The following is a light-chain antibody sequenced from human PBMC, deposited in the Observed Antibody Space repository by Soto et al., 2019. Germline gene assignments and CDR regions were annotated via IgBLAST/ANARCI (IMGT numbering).Light chain of an antibody. CDR1: QNVYSNF. CDR3: YQYGNSPLT. CDR2: GAS. J-gene: IGKJ3*01. V-gene: IGKV3-20*01. Sequence: ETVLTQSPGTLSLSPGDRATLSCRASQNVYSNFVGWYQQRPGQAPRLVIYGASTRATDIPDRFSGSASGTEVTLTISRLEPDDFAVYFCYQYGNSPLTFGRGTKLDF.